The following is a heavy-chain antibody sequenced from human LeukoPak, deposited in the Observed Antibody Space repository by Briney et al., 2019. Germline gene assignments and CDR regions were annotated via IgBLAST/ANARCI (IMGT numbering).Heavy chain of an antibody. Sequence: ASVKVSCKTSGYTFTSYGISWVRQAPGQGLEWMGWISAYNGNTNYAQRLQGRVTMTTDTSTSTVYMELKSLISDDTAIYYCARRKDWSYESFDPWGQGTLVTVSS. J-gene: IGHJ5*02. CDR2: ISAYNGNT. CDR1: GYTFTSYG. D-gene: IGHD1-7*01. CDR3: ARRKDWSYESFDP. V-gene: IGHV1-18*04.